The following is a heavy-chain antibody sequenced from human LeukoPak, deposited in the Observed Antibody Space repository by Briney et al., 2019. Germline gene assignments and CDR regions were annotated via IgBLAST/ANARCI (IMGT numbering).Heavy chain of an antibody. V-gene: IGHV1-24*01. CDR3: ATAPNSWGAGHY. D-gene: IGHD1-26*01. CDR2: FDPEDGET. CDR1: GYTLTELS. J-gene: IGHJ4*02. Sequence: ASVKVSCKVSGYTLTELSMHWVRQAPGKGLEWMGGFDPEDGETIYAQKFQGRVTMTEDTYTDTAYMELSSLRSEDTAVYYCATAPNSWGAGHYWGQGTLVTVSS.